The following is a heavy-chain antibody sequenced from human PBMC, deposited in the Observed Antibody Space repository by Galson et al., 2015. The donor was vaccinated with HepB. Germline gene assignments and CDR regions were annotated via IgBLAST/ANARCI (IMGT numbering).Heavy chain of an antibody. CDR2: ISPYNANT. Sequence: SVKVSCKASGYTFGDSGIIWVRQAPGQGLEWMGWISPYNANTNYAQKFRGRVTLTTVTSTTTAYMELRSLRSDDTAIYYCAREGSYCIGDACYYYFDYWGQGSVVTVSS. CDR3: AREGSYCIGDACYYYFDY. D-gene: IGHD2-15*01. J-gene: IGHJ4*02. V-gene: IGHV1-18*01. CDR1: GYTFGDSG.